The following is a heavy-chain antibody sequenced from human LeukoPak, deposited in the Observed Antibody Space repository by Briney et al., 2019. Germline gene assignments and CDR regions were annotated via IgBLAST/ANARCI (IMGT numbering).Heavy chain of an antibody. CDR2: ISGSGGST. CDR3: AKYGDYGDY. V-gene: IGHV3-23*01. CDR1: GFTFSSYA. Sequence: PGGSLRLSCAASGFTFSSYAMSWVRQAPGEGLEWVSAISGSGGSTNYADSVKGRFTISRDNSKNTLYLQMNSLRAKDTAVYYCAKYGDYGDYWGQGTLVTVSS. J-gene: IGHJ4*02. D-gene: IGHD4-17*01.